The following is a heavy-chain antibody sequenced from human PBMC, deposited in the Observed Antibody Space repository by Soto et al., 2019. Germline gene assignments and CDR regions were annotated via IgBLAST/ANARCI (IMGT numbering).Heavy chain of an antibody. V-gene: IGHV3-30*18. CDR3: AKEVAYCSGGSCYSDAFDI. Sequence: QVQLVESGGGVVQPGRSLRLSCAASGFTFSSYGMHWVRQAPGKGLEWVAGISYDGSNKYYADSVKSRFTIFRVNSKNTLYLQMNSLRAEDTAVYYCAKEVAYCSGGSCYSDAFDIWGQGTMVTVSS. J-gene: IGHJ3*02. CDR1: GFTFSSYG. D-gene: IGHD2-15*01. CDR2: ISYDGSNK.